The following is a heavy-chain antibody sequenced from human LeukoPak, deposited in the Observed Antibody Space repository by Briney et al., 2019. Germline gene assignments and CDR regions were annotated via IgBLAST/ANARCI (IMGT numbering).Heavy chain of an antibody. V-gene: IGHV4-34*01. J-gene: IGHJ5*02. CDR2: INHSGST. D-gene: IGHD6-13*01. CDR3: ARGRSSRQGLMFDP. Sequence: SETLSLTCAVYGGSFSGYYWSWIRQPPGKGLEWIGEINHSGSTNYNPSLKSRVTISVDTSKNQISLKLSSVTAADTAVYYCARGRSSRQGLMFDPWGQGTLVTVSS. CDR1: GGSFSGYY.